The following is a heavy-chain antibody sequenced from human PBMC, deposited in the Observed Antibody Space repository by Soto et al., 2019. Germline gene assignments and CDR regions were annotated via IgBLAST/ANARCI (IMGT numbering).Heavy chain of an antibody. J-gene: IGHJ5*02. D-gene: IGHD6-6*01. CDR1: GGTFSSYA. CDR2: IIPIFGTA. CDR3: GYSSSSDGTWFDP. V-gene: IGHV1-69*01. Sequence: QVQLVQSGAEVKKPGYSVKVSCKASGGTFSSYAISWVRQAPGQGLEWMGGIIPIFGTANYAQKFQGRVTITADESTSTAYMELSSLRSEDTAVYYFGYSSSSDGTWFDPWGQGTLATVSS.